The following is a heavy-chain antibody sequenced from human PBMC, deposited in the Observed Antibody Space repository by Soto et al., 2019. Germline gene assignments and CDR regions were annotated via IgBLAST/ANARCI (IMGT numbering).Heavy chain of an antibody. CDR1: GYTFTGYY. D-gene: IGHD2-15*01. J-gene: IGHJ6*02. V-gene: IGHV1-2*04. CDR3: ARGARYYCGGRCYSCCYCSMDF. CDR2: INPDSGGT. Sequence: QVQLVQSGAEVKKPGASVKVSCKASGYTFTGYYMHWVRQAPGQGLGWMGWINPDSGGTNYAQKFEGWVNMTRDTASSTANMEMSRLRSYDTAVYFCARGARYYCGGRCYSCCYCSMDFWGQGTTVTVSS.